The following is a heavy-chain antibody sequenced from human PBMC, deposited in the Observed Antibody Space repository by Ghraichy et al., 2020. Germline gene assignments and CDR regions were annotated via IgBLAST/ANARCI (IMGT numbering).Heavy chain of an antibody. Sequence: GGSLRLSCAASGFTFSSYGMHWVRQAPGKGLEWVAVIWYDGSNKYYADSVKGRFTISRDNSKNTLYLQMNSLRAEDTAVYYCARDIGSGWYGYYYYGMDVWGQGTTVTVSS. J-gene: IGHJ6*02. CDR3: ARDIGSGWYGYYYYGMDV. D-gene: IGHD6-19*01. CDR1: GFTFSSYG. V-gene: IGHV3-33*01. CDR2: IWYDGSNK.